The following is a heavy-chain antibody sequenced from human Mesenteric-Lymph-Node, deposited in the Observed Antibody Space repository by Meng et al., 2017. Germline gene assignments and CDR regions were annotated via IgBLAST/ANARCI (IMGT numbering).Heavy chain of an antibody. Sequence: QGQLRHGGAGLLQPSVTLSLTCAGYGESLSGYYLSWIRQPPGKGLEWIGYVYYSESTNYNPSLKSRVTISVDTSKNQFSLKLSSVTAADTAVYYCARGTYSSGWYVGRVYNWFDPWGQGTLVTVSS. CDR3: ARGTYSSGWYVGRVYNWFDP. V-gene: IGHV4-34*11. J-gene: IGHJ5*02. CDR1: GESLSGYY. D-gene: IGHD6-19*01. CDR2: VYYSEST.